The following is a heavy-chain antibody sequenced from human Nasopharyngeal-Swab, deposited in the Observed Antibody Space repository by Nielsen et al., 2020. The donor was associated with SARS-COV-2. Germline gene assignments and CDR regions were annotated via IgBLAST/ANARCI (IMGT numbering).Heavy chain of an antibody. D-gene: IGHD5-12*01. CDR1: GYSFTSYW. J-gene: IGHJ6*02. CDR2: IYPRDSDT. CDR3: VRPEGVATSFKYYFQYGMDV. Sequence: GESLKISCKGSGYSFTSYWIAWVRQMPGKGLEWMGIIYPRDSDTRYSPSFQGQVTPSADKSISTAYLQWSSLKASDTAMYYCVRPEGVATSFKYYFQYGMDVWGQGTMVTVPS. V-gene: IGHV5-51*01.